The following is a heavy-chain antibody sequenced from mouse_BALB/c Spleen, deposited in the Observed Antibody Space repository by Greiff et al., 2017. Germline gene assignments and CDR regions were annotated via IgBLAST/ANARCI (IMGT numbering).Heavy chain of an antibody. CDR3: ARPSYYDSYGFAY. Sequence: EVQLQQSGAELVKPGASVKLSCTASGFNIKDTYMHWVKQRPEQGLVGIGRIVPANGNTKYDPKFQDQATITADTSSNTAYLQLSTLTSEDTAVYYCARPSYYDSYGFAYWGQGTLVTVSA. J-gene: IGHJ3*01. D-gene: IGHD2-10*01. CDR2: IVPANGNT. CDR1: GFNIKDTY. V-gene: IGHV14-3*02.